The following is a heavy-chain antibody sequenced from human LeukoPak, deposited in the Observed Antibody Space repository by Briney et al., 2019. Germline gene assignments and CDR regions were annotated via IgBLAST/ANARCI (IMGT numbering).Heavy chain of an antibody. CDR1: GFTVSSSY. CDR3: ARAPYSSSWYFDY. Sequence: GGSLRLSCAASGFTVSSSYMTWVRQAPGKGLEWVSVIYSGGSTHYAGSVKGRFTISRDNSKNTVYLQMNSLRAEDTAVYHCARAPYSSSWYFDYWGQGTPVTVSS. CDR2: IYSGGST. D-gene: IGHD6-13*01. V-gene: IGHV3-66*01. J-gene: IGHJ4*02.